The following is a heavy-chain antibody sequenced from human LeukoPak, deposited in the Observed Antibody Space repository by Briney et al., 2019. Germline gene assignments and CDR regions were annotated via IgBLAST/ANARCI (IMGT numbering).Heavy chain of an antibody. Sequence: ASVKVSCKASGYTFTGYYIHWLRQAPGQGLEWLGRINPNSGVTSYAQAFQDRVTLTRDPSISTAYIELSSLTSDDTAVYYCGRSSRPLDCFDYWGQGILVTVSS. CDR3: GRSSRPLDCFDY. D-gene: IGHD2-2*01. J-gene: IGHJ4*02. V-gene: IGHV1-2*06. CDR1: GYTFTGYY. CDR2: INPNSGVT.